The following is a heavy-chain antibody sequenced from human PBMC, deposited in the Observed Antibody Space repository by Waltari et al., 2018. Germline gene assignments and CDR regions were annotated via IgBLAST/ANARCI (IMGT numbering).Heavy chain of an antibody. V-gene: IGHV1-69*02. CDR2: IIPILVIA. CDR1: GGTFSSYT. J-gene: IGHJ4*02. Sequence: QVQLVQSGAEVKKPGSSVTVSCKASGGTFSSYTRSWVRQAPGQGLEWMGRIIPILVIANYAQKFQCRVTITADKSTSTAYMELSSLRSEDTAVYYCSYYDFWSGYQYYFDYWGQGTLVTVSS. CDR3: SYYDFWSGYQYYFDY. D-gene: IGHD3-3*01.